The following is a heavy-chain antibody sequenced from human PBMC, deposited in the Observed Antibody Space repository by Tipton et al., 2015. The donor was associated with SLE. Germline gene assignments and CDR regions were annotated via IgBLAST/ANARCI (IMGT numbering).Heavy chain of an antibody. V-gene: IGHV4-59*08. CDR1: GGSINDYY. Sequence: TLSLTCIVSGGSINDYYWGWIRQPAGKGLEWIGHFSSSGGTNYNTSLKSRVTISADTSKNEISLKMTSVTAADTAVYYCARRDCGGDCYYGHWGQGTQVTVSS. J-gene: IGHJ4*02. CDR3: ARRDCGGDCYYGH. D-gene: IGHD2-21*01. CDR2: FSSSGGT.